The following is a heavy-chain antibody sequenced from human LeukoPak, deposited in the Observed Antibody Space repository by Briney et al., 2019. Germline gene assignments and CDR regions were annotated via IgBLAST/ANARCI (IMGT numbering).Heavy chain of an antibody. CDR3: ASYYDSSGYRDY. V-gene: IGHV4-31*03. J-gene: IGHJ4*02. CDR2: IYYSGST. D-gene: IGHD3-22*01. CDR1: GVSISSGGYY. Sequence: SETLSLTCTVSGVSISSGGYYWSWIRQHPGKGLEWIGYIYYSGSTYYNPSIKSRVTISVDTSKNQFSLKLSSVTAADTAVYYCASYYDSSGYRDYWGQGTLVTVSS.